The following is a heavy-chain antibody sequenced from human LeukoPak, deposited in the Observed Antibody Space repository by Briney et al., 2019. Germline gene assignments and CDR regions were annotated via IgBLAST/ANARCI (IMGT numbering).Heavy chain of an antibody. J-gene: IGHJ6*03. CDR2: IIPIFGTA. CDR1: GGTFSSYA. CDR3: ARDRVVAANYYYYMDV. Sequence: ASVKVSCKASGGTFSSYAISWVRQAPGQGLEWMGRIIPIFGTANYAQKFQGRVTITTDESTSTAYMELSSLRSEDTAVYYCARDRVVAANYYYYMDVWGKGATVTVSS. V-gene: IGHV1-69*05. D-gene: IGHD2-15*01.